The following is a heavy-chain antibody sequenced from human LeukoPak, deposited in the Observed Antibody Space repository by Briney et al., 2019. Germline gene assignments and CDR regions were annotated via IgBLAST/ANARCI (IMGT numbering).Heavy chain of an antibody. CDR3: ARVGVPIVAVTAAHNWFDP. CDR2: INPSGGST. CDR1: GYTFTSYY. D-gene: IGHD2-21*02. J-gene: IGHJ5*02. Sequence: ASVKVSCKASGYTFTSYYMHWVRQAPGQGLEWMGIINPSGGSTSYAQKFQGRVTMTRDTSTSTVYMELSSLRSEDTAVYYCARVGVPIVAVTAAHNWFDPWGQGTLVTVSS. V-gene: IGHV1-46*01.